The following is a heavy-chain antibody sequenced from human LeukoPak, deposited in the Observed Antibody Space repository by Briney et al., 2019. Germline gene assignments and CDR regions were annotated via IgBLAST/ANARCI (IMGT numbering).Heavy chain of an antibody. Sequence: GGSLRLSCAVAGFILNSYAMSWVRQAPGKGLEWVSSISASGGSKYHADSVRGRFTISRDNSKNTVHLQMNSLRADDTALYYCAKGALAAAGSGFEYWGQGTLVTVFS. CDR3: AKGALAAAGSGFEY. J-gene: IGHJ4*02. CDR1: GFILNSYA. V-gene: IGHV3-23*01. CDR2: ISASGGSK. D-gene: IGHD6-13*01.